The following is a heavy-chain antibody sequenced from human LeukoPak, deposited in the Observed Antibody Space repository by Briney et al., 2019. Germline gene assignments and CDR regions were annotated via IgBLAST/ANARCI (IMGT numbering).Heavy chain of an antibody. CDR3: AKGSSGYFVDL. Sequence: GGSLRLSCAASGFIFNNYGLIWVRQAPGKGLEWVTAISNDGGGTNYADFVKGRFTISRDNSKNTLFLQMNSLRAEDTALYYCAKGSSGYFVDLWGQGTLVTVSS. CDR2: ISNDGGGT. D-gene: IGHD3-22*01. J-gene: IGHJ5*02. CDR1: GFIFNNYG. V-gene: IGHV3-23*01.